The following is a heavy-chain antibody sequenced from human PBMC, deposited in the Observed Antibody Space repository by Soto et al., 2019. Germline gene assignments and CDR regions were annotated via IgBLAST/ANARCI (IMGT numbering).Heavy chain of an antibody. CDR2: ISSYNGNT. CDR1: GYTFITYG. Sequence: ASVKVSCKASGYTFITYGISWVRQAPGQGLEWMGWISSYNGNTNYAQKVQDRVTMTIDTSTSIAYMELRSLRSDDTAVYYCARAGAAPYYYYGMDVWGQGTKVTVSS. J-gene: IGHJ6*02. D-gene: IGHD2-15*01. V-gene: IGHV1-18*01. CDR3: ARAGAAPYYYYGMDV.